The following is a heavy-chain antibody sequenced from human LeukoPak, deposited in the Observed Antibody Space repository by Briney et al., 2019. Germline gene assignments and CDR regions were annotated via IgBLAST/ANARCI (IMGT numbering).Heavy chain of an antibody. V-gene: IGHV3-21*04. Sequence: PGGSLRLSRGGSGFALKSYSLTWVRQAPGKGLEWVSSISSTSAYVHYADSVKGRFTISRDNAKNSLYLLMNSLRADDMGFYYCVKGSNYGIAAAGSPYYFDNWGQGALVTVSS. CDR1: GFALKSYS. CDR2: ISSTSAYV. J-gene: IGHJ4*02. D-gene: IGHD6-13*01. CDR3: VKGSNYGIAAAGSPYYFDN.